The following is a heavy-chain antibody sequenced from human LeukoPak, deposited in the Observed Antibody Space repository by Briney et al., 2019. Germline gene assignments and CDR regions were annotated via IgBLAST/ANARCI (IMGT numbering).Heavy chain of an antibody. V-gene: IGHV4-34*01. CDR3: ARGAGHYYDSSGSDY. J-gene: IGHJ4*02. CDR2: INHSGST. CDR1: GGSFSGYC. D-gene: IGHD3-22*01. Sequence: SETLSLTCAVYGGSFSGYCWSWIRQPPGKGLEWIVEINHSGSTNYNPSLKSRVTISVDTSKDQFSLKLSSVTAADTAVYYCARGAGHYYDSSGSDYWGQGTLVTVSS.